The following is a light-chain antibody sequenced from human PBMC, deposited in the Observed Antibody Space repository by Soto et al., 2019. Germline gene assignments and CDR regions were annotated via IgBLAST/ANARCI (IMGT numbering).Light chain of an antibody. CDR3: QQYGSSGT. CDR1: QSVSNNY. V-gene: IGKV3-20*01. Sequence: EIVLTQSPGTLSLSPGERATLSCRASQSVSNNYLAWYQQKPGQAPRLLIYGASNSATGIPDRFSGSGSGTDFTLTISRVEPEDFAVYYCQQYGSSGTCGQGTKVEIK. CDR2: GAS. J-gene: IGKJ1*01.